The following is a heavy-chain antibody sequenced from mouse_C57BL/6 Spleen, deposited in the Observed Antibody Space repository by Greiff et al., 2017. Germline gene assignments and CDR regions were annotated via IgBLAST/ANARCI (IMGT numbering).Heavy chain of an antibody. CDR1: GFTFSSYA. V-gene: IGHV5-4*01. D-gene: IGHD2-4*01. CDR3: ARDLYDYDDAMDY. CDR2: ISDGGSYT. J-gene: IGHJ4*01. Sequence: EVKVVESGGGLVKPGGSLKLSCAASGFTFSSYAMSWVRQTPEKRLEWVATISDGGSYTYSPDPVKGRFTISRDNAKNNLYLQMSHLKSEDTAMYYCARDLYDYDDAMDYWGQGTSVTVAS.